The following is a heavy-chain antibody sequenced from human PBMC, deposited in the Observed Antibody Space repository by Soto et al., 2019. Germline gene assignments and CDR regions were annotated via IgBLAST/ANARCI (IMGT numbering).Heavy chain of an antibody. J-gene: IGHJ4*02. Sequence: SETLSLTCAVYGGSFSGYYLSWIRQPPGKGLEWIGEINHSGSTNYNPSLKSRVTISVDTSKNQFSLKLSSVTAADTAVYYCARGKRLSYWGQGTLVTVSS. CDR2: INHSGST. CDR3: ARGKRLSY. CDR1: GGSFSGYY. D-gene: IGHD6-25*01. V-gene: IGHV4-34*01.